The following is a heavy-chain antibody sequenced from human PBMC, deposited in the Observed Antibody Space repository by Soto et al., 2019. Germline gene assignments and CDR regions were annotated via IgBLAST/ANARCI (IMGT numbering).Heavy chain of an antibody. J-gene: IGHJ4*02. Sequence: PSETLSLTCTVSGGSISRSSYYWGWIRQPPGKGLEWIGSIYYSGSTYYNPSLKSRVTISVDTSKNQFSLKLSSVTAADTAVYYCAFLQRIVVVHKGGFDYWGQGTLVTVSS. D-gene: IGHD3-22*01. CDR1: GGSISRSSYY. CDR3: AFLQRIVVVHKGGFDY. CDR2: IYYSGST. V-gene: IGHV4-39*01.